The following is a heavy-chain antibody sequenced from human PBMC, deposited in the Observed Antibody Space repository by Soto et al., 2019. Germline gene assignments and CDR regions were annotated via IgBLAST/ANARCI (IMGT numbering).Heavy chain of an antibody. J-gene: IGHJ3*02. CDR1: GYTFTSYY. D-gene: IGHD3-22*01. Sequence: ASVKVSCKAPGYTFTSYYMHWVRQAPGQGLEWMGIINPSGGSTSYAQKFQGRVTMTRDTSTSTVYMELSSLRSEDTAVYYCARSYDSSGYYYAIDIWGQGTMVTVSS. CDR2: INPSGGST. CDR3: ARSYDSSGYYYAIDI. V-gene: IGHV1-46*01.